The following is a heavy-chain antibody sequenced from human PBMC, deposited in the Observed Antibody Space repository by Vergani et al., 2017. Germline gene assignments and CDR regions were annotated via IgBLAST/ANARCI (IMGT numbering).Heavy chain of an antibody. V-gene: IGHV1-69*13. CDR3: ARAQFKYYDSSVYRYFDY. J-gene: IGHJ4*02. Sequence: QVQLVQSGAEVKKPGSSVKVSCKASGVTFSSYAISWVRQAPGQGLEWMGRIIPIFGTANYAQKCQGRVTITADGSTSTAYMELSILRSEDTAVYYCARAQFKYYDSSVYRYFDYWGQGTLVTVSS. CDR1: GVTFSSYA. CDR2: IIPIFGTA. D-gene: IGHD3-22*01.